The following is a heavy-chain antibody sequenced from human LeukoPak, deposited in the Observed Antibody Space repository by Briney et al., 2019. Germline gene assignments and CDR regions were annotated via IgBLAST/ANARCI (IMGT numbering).Heavy chain of an antibody. Sequence: PGGSLRLSCAASGFIFSSYAMSWVRQVPGKGLEWVSTINDSGDSTYYADSVKGRFTISRDNSKNTLYLQMNSLRVEDTAIYHCAKNYNYYGSGTYFAYFDSWGQGTLVSVSS. CDR3: AKNYNYYGSGTYFAYFDS. D-gene: IGHD3-10*01. J-gene: IGHJ4*02. CDR2: INDSGDST. V-gene: IGHV3-23*01. CDR1: GFIFSSYA.